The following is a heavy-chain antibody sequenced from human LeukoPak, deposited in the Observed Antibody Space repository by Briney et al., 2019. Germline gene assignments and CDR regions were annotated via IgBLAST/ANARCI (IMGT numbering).Heavy chain of an antibody. CDR1: GGSISSTSYY. CDR2: IYYSGST. D-gene: IGHD1-1*01. V-gene: IGHV4-39*07. Sequence: SETLSLTCTVSGGSISSTSYYWGWIRQPPGKGLEWIGSIYYSGSTYYNPSLKSRVTISVDTSKNQFSLKLSSVTAADTAVYYCARRGRWMYYFDYWGQGTLVTVSS. J-gene: IGHJ4*02. CDR3: ARRGRWMYYFDY.